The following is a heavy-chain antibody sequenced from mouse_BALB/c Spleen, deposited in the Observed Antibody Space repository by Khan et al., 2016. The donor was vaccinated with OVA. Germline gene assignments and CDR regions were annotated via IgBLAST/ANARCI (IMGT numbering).Heavy chain of an antibody. CDR3: AGGFDF. V-gene: IGHV1-84*02. CDR2: IYPGSANA. J-gene: IGHJ2*01. Sequence: QVQLKQSGPELVKPGASVKISCKASGYTFTDYYINWVKQKPGQGPEWIGWIYPGSANARYNAKFKGKATLTVDTSSSTAFMQLSSLTSEDTAVYFCAGGFDFWGQGTTLTVSS. CDR1: GYTFTDYY.